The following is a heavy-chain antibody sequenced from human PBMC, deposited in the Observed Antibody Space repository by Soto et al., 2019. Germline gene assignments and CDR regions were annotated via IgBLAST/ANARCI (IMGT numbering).Heavy chain of an antibody. CDR1: GGSISSSSYY. CDR3: ARQRTTVVTQAYFDH. CDR2: IYYSGRT. J-gene: IGHJ4*02. V-gene: IGHV4-39*01. Sequence: SETLSLTCTVSGGSISSSSYYWGWIRQPPGKGLEWIGSIYYSGRTYYNPSFKSRVTISIDTSKNQFSLKLSSVTATDTAVYYCARQRTTVVTQAYFDHWGQGALVTVSS. D-gene: IGHD2-21*02.